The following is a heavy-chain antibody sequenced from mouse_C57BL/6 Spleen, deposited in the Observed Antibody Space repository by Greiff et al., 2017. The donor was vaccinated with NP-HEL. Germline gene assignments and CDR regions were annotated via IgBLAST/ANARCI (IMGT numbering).Heavy chain of an antibody. CDR3: ARSGDYGSSYIY. Sequence: VQLQQPGAELVMPGASVKLSCKASGYTFTSYWMHWVKQRPGQGLEWIGEIDPSDSYTNYNQKFKGKSTLTVDKSSSTAYMQLSSLTSEDSAVYYCARSGDYGSSYIYWGQGTLVTVSA. CDR1: GYTFTSYW. CDR2: IDPSDSYT. V-gene: IGHV1-69*01. D-gene: IGHD1-1*01. J-gene: IGHJ3*01.